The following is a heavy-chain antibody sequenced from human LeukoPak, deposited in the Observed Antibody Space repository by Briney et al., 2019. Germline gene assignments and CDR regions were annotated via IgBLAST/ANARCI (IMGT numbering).Heavy chain of an antibody. D-gene: IGHD3-10*01. CDR3: ARDRGFRELLFDY. J-gene: IGHJ4*02. CDR2: MYHSGST. Sequence: SETLSLTCSVSGYSISSAYYWGWIRQPPGKGLEWIGTMYHSGSTNYNPSLKSRVTISVDTSKNQFSLKLSSVTAADTAVYYCARDRGFRELLFDYWGQGTLVTVSS. V-gene: IGHV4-38-2*02. CDR1: GYSISSAYY.